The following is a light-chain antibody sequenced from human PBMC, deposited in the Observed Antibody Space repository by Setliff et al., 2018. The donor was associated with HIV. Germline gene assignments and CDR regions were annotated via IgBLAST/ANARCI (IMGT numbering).Light chain of an antibody. V-gene: IGLV2-8*01. Sequence: QSVLTQPPSASESPGQSVTISCTGTSSDVGGYNYVSWYQQHPGKAPKLMIYEVSKRPSGVPDRFSGSKSGNTASLTVSGLQAEDEADYYCSSYAGSNNLVFGGGTKVTV. CDR3: SSYAGSNNLV. CDR2: EVS. CDR1: SSDVGGYNY. J-gene: IGLJ2*01.